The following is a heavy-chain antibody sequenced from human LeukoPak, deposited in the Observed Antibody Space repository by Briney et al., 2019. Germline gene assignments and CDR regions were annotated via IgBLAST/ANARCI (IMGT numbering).Heavy chain of an antibody. D-gene: IGHD3-22*01. J-gene: IGHJ4*02. CDR3: AAYYYDSRGYFD. V-gene: IGHV4-39*01. CDR2: INYSGST. Sequence: SETLSLTCTVSGGSISSTGYYWGWSRQPPGQGLEWIGTINYSGSTYYNPSLKSRVTISADTSRTQFSLKLTTVTAADTAVYYCAAYYYDSRGYFDWGQGTPVTVSS. CDR1: GGSISSTGYY.